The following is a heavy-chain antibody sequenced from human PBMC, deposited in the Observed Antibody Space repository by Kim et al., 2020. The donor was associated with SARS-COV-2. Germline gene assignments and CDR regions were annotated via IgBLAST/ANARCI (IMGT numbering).Heavy chain of an antibody. V-gene: IGHV4-61*01. D-gene: IGHD6-19*01. CDR3: AAYSSGWDFDAFDF. CDR1: GGSVSSGSYY. J-gene: IGHJ3*01. CDR2: IYYSGST. Sequence: SETLSLTCTVSGGSVSSGSYYWSWIRQPPGKGLEWIGYIYYSGSTNYNPSLKSRVTISVDTSKNQFSLKLSSVTAADTAVYYCAAYSSGWDFDAFDFWG.